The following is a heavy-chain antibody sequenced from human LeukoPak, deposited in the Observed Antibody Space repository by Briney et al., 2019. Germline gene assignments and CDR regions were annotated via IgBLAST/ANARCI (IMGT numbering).Heavy chain of an antibody. V-gene: IGHV3-7*01. CDR3: ARDLITMVRGY. J-gene: IGHJ1*01. CDR2: IKQDGSEK. D-gene: IGHD3-10*01. Sequence: GGSLRLSCAASGVTFSSYWMSWVRQAPGKGLEWVANIKQDGSEKYYVDSVKGRFTISRDNAKNSLYLQMNSLRAEDTAVYYCARDLITMVRGYWGQGTLVTVSS. CDR1: GVTFSSYW.